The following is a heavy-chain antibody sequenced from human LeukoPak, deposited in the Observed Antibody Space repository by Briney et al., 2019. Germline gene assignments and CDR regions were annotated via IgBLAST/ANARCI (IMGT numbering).Heavy chain of an antibody. Sequence: GGSLRLSCAASGFTFSSYAMHWVRQAPGKGLEWVANIAPDGSKQYYVDPVKGRFTISRDNAKNSLYLQLNSLRAEDSAVYYCARDASRGGDYDRWGQGTLVTVSS. V-gene: IGHV3-7*01. CDR1: GFTFSSYA. J-gene: IGHJ5*02. CDR3: ARDASRGGDYDR. D-gene: IGHD2-21*02. CDR2: IAPDGSKQ.